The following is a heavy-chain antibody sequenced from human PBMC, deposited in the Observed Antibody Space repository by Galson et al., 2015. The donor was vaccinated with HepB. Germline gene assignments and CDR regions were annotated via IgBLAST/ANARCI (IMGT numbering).Heavy chain of an antibody. V-gene: IGHV3-48*03. D-gene: IGHD2-21*02. CDR2: ISSGGITI. Sequence: SLRLSCAGTGFTFSAYEMNWVRQAPGKGLEWASYISSGGITIYYADSVRGRFTISRDNAKNSLYLQMNSLRAEDTAIYYCARDKGDFGGGDYTRFDYWGQGTQVTVSS. CDR3: ARDKGDFGGGDYTRFDY. CDR1: GFTFSAYE. J-gene: IGHJ4*02.